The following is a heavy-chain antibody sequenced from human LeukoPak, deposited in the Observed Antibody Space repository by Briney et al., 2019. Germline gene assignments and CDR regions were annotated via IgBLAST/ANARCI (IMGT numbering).Heavy chain of an antibody. Sequence: PGGSLRLSCAASGFTFSSYAIYWVRQAPGKGLEWVSGISGSGGDTYFADSVKGRFTISRDNSKNTVFLQMDSLRAEDTAVYYCAKDRRDAFLGDAFDIWGQGTMVTVSS. D-gene: IGHD5-24*01. CDR3: AKDRRDAFLGDAFDI. CDR1: GFTFSSYA. J-gene: IGHJ3*02. V-gene: IGHV3-23*01. CDR2: ISGSGGDT.